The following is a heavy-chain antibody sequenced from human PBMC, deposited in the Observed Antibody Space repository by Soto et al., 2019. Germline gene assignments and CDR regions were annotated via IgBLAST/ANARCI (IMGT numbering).Heavy chain of an antibody. V-gene: IGHV4-59*08. J-gene: IGHJ4*02. Sequence: SETLSLTCTVSGDSISHNYWSWMRQPPGKGLEWIGYIYNSGSTKYNPSIMSRLTISVDTSKNQFSLKVSSVTAADTAVYYCARHACSGGSCYFDYWGQGTLVTVSS. D-gene: IGHD2-15*01. CDR2: IYNSGST. CDR1: GDSISHNY. CDR3: ARHACSGGSCYFDY.